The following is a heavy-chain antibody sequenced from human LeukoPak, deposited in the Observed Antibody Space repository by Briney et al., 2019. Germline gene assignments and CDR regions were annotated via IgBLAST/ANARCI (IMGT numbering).Heavy chain of an antibody. CDR3: AKGETDGRSQWLVLGYYFDY. CDR1: GGTFSSYA. Sequence: ASVKVSCKASGGTFSSYAISWVRQAPGQGLEWMGGIIPIFGTANYAQKFQGRVTITADESTSTAYMELSSLRAEDTAVYYCAKGETDGRSQWLVLGYYFDYWGQGTLVTVSS. J-gene: IGHJ4*02. CDR2: IIPIFGTA. V-gene: IGHV1-69*13. D-gene: IGHD6-19*01.